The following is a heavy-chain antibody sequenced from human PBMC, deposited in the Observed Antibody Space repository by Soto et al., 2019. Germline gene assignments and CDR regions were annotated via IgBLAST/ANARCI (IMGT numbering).Heavy chain of an antibody. D-gene: IGHD3-16*02. J-gene: IGHJ4*02. Sequence: SETLSLTCAVYGGSFSGYYWSWIRQPPGKGLEWIGEINHSGSTNYNPSLKSRVTISVDTSKNQFSLKLSSVTAADTAVYYCARGPGYDYVWGSYRRGPYYFDYWGQGTLVTVSS. CDR2: INHSGST. V-gene: IGHV4-34*01. CDR1: GGSFSGYY. CDR3: ARGPGYDYVWGSYRRGPYYFDY.